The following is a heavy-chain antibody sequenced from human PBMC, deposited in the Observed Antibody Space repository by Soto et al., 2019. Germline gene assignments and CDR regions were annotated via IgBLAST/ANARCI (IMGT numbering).Heavy chain of an antibody. CDR1: GFTLRAYA. CDR3: GRDDY. Sequence: GSLILSCSTSGFTLRAYAMTWYRQAPGKGQEWVGLIRSKAHGGATEYAASVEGRFTISRDDSKSIVYLQMDSLKTEDTALYYCGRDDYLGQGTLVTVSS. J-gene: IGHJ4*02. CDR2: IRSKAHGGAT. V-gene: IGHV3-49*03.